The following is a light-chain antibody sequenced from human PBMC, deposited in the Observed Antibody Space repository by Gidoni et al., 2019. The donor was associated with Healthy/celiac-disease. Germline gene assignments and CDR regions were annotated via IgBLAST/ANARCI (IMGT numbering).Light chain of an antibody. J-gene: IGKJ5*01. CDR1: QGISSW. Sequence: LQTTQTPSSLSESAGDRVTITCRASQGISSWLAWYQQKPGKAPKLLIHAASSLQSGVPSWFSGSGSGTDFTLTISSLQPEDFATYYCQQANSCPITFGQGTRLEIK. CDR2: AAS. CDR3: QQANSCPIT. V-gene: IGKV1-12*01.